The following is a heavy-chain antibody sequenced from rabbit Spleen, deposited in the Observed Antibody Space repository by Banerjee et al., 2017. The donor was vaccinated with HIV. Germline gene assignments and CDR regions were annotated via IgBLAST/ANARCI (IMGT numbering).Heavy chain of an antibody. CDR3: VREVAAKFNL. CDR2: IDLDFGST. V-gene: IGHV1S7*01. D-gene: IGHD4-1*01. Sequence: QLVETGGGLVQPGGSLTLSCKASGFTLSSYYMNWVRQAPGKGLEWIGYIDLDFGSTFYANWVNGRFTISSHNAQNTLYLQVNSLTAADTATYFCVREVAAKFNLWGPGTLVTVS. CDR1: GFTLSSYY. J-gene: IGHJ4*01.